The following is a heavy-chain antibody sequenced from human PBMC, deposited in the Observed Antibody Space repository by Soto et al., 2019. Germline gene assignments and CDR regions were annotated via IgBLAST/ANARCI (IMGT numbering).Heavy chain of an antibody. J-gene: IGHJ6*02. V-gene: IGHV1-69*13. CDR1: GGTFSSYA. Sequence: SVKVSCKASGGTFSSYAISWVRQAPGQGLEWMGGIIPIFGTANYAQKFQGRVTITADESTSTAYMELSSLRSEDTAVYYCARDRVPPRTFYSSSWYGNYYCMDVWGQGTTVTVSS. CDR3: ARDRVPPRTFYSSSWYGNYYCMDV. CDR2: IIPIFGTA. D-gene: IGHD6-13*01.